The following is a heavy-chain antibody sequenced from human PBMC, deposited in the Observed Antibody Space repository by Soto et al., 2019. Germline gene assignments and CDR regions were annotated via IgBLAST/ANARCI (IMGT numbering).Heavy chain of an antibody. V-gene: IGHV3-15*01. J-gene: IGHJ6*02. D-gene: IGHD2-8*01. CDR3: TTDCLGPCPNVDV. CDR2: IKSRSDGGTT. CDR1: GFAFTNAW. Sequence: GGSLRLSCAASGFAFTNAWMSWVRQAPGTGLEWVGRIKSRSDGGTTDYAAPVNGRFTISRDDSKNTLYLEMSSLKTEDTAVYYCTTDCLGPCPNVDVSRQATTVTVSS.